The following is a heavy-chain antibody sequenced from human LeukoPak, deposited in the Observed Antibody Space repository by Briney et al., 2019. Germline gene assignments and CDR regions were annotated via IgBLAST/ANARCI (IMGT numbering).Heavy chain of an antibody. CDR3: AREQYCASSSYPGAFDL. J-gene: IGHJ3*01. CDR2: IKSRTHGGTT. D-gene: IGHD2-21*01. CDR1: GFIFNYDW. Sequence: PGGSLRLSCAASGFIFNYDWMSWVRQAPGKGLEWVGRIKSRTHGGTTDYAAPAKGRFTISRDDSRNTVYLQMSSLKTEDTAVYYCAREQYCASSSYPGAFDLWGQGTVVTVSS. V-gene: IGHV3-15*01.